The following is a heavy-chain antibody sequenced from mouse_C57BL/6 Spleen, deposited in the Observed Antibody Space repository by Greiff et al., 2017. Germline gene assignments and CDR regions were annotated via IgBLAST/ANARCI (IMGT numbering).Heavy chain of an antibody. D-gene: IGHD2-4*01. V-gene: IGHV1-50*01. Sequence: QVQLQQPGAELVKPGASVKLSCKASGYTFTSYWMQWVKQRPGQGLEWIGEIDPSDSYTNYNQKFKGKATLTVDTSSSTAYMQLSSLTSEDSAVYYCASYDYDGFAYWGQGTLVTVSA. J-gene: IGHJ3*01. CDR3: ASYDYDGFAY. CDR2: IDPSDSYT. CDR1: GYTFTSYW.